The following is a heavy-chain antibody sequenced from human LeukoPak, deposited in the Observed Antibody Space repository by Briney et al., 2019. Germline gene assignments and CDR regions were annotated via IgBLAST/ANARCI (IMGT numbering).Heavy chain of an antibody. CDR1: GFTFSSYG. J-gene: IGHJ5*02. V-gene: IGHV3-23*01. CDR2: ISGSGGST. CDR3: AKDHLHYYDSSGS. D-gene: IGHD3-22*01. Sequence: PGGSLRLSCAASGFTFSSYGMSWVRQAPGKGLEWVSAISGSGGSTYYADSVKGRFTISRDNSKNTLYLQMNSLRAEDTAVYYCAKDHLHYYDSSGSWGQGTLVTVSS.